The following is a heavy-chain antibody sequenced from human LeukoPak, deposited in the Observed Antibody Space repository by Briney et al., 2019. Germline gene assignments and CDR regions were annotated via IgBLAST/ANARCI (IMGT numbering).Heavy chain of an antibody. CDR3: ARMDSNGYNKRYYFDY. CDR2: ISANSGHT. CDR1: GYTFRTYG. D-gene: IGHD3-22*01. Sequence: ASVTVSCRASGYTFRTYGINWVRQAPGQGLEWLGWISANSGHTIYARNFQGRVTLTTHTSTSTAYMELRSLRSDDTAVYYCARMDSNGYNKRYYFDYWGQGTLVTVSS. V-gene: IGHV1-18*01. J-gene: IGHJ4*02.